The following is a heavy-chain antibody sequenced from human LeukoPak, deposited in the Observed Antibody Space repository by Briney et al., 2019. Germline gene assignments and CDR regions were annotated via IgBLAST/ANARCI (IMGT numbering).Heavy chain of an antibody. CDR1: GGSISSYY. J-gene: IGHJ5*02. CDR2: IYYSGST. CDR3: ARVSYYDSSGYNWFDP. V-gene: IGHV4-59*01. D-gene: IGHD3-22*01. Sequence: SETLSLTCTVAGGSISSYYWSWIRQPPGKGLEWIGYIYYSGSTNYNPSLKSRVTITVDTSKNQFSLKLSSVTAADTAVYYCARVSYYDSSGYNWFDPWGQGTLVTVSS.